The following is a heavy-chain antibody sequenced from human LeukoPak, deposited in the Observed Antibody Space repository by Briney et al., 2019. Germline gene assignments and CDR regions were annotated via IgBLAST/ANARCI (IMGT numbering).Heavy chain of an antibody. CDR3: ARDYNRWRADFFDY. CDR2: INPTGGST. CDR1: GYTLTTYS. V-gene: IGHV1-46*01. J-gene: IGHJ4*02. Sequence: ASVKVSCKASGYTLTTYSMHWVRQAPGQGLEWMGVINPTGGSTTYAQRFQGRVTMTRDTSTSTVYMELSSLSSEDTAVYYCARDYNRWRADFFDYWGQGTLVTVSS. D-gene: IGHD3-10*01.